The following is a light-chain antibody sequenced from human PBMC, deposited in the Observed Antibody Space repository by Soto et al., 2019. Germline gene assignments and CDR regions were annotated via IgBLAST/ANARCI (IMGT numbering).Light chain of an antibody. CDR3: QQYRDIPQP. CDR2: NSS. Sequence: EIVLTQSPGTLSLSPGERATLSCRASQTVRNNYLAWYQQKPGQAPRLLIYNSSTRPTGIPDRFSGSGSGTDFTLTISRLEPEDFALYFCQQYRDIPQPFVQGTRVEIK. V-gene: IGKV3-20*01. CDR1: QTVRNNY. J-gene: IGKJ1*01.